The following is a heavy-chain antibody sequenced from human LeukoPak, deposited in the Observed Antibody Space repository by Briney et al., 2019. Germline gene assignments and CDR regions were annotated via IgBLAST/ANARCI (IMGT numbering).Heavy chain of an antibody. Sequence: GGSLRLSCAASGFTFDDYAMHWVRQAPGKGLEWVSAIRWNSDSIGYADSVKGRFTISRDNAKNSLYLQMNSLRAEDTALYYCARTAVAGTGIDYWGRGTLVTVSS. CDR2: IRWNSDSI. V-gene: IGHV3-9*01. CDR1: GFTFDDYA. D-gene: IGHD6-19*01. J-gene: IGHJ4*02. CDR3: ARTAVAGTGIDY.